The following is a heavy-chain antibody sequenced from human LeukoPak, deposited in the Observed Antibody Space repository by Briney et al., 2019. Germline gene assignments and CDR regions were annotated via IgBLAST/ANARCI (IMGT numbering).Heavy chain of an antibody. CDR2: ISYDGSNK. CDR1: GFTFSSYA. J-gene: IGHJ4*02. CDR3: ARGAYSSSWYDPYYFDY. V-gene: IGHV3-30-3*01. D-gene: IGHD6-13*01. Sequence: PGGSLRLSCAASGFTFSSYAMHWVRQAPDKGLEGVAVISYDGSNKYYADSVKGRFTISRDNSKNTLYLQMNSLRAEDTAVYYCARGAYSSSWYDPYYFDYWGQGTLVTVSS.